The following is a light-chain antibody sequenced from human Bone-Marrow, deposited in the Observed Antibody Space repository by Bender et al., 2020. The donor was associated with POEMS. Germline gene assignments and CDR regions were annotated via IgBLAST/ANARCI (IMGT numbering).Light chain of an antibody. CDR3: QVWDSSSDDVI. CDR1: NIGDKS. CDR2: EDS. J-gene: IGLJ2*01. Sequence: SYVLTQPPSVSVAPGQTARVTCGGNNIGDKSVHWYQQKPGQAPVLVVYEDSDRPSGIPERFSGSNSGNTATLTINRVEAGDEADYYCQVWDSSSDDVIFGGGTKLTVL. V-gene: IGLV3-21*02.